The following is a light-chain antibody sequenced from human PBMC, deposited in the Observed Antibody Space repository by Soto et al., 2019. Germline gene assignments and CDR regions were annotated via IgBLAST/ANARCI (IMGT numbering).Light chain of an antibody. V-gene: IGKV3-15*01. J-gene: IGKJ1*01. Sequence: EGVMTQSPATLSLSPGEKVTLSCRASQSVSSNLAWYQQKPGQAPRLLIYGASTRATGIPARFRGSGSGTEFTLTISSLQPDDSATYYCQQYNSYSPTFGQGTKVDIK. CDR2: GAS. CDR3: QQYNSYSPT. CDR1: QSVSSN.